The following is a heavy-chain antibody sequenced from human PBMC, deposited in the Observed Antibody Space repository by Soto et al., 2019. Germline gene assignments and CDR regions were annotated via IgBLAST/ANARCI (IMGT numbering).Heavy chain of an antibody. Sequence: PSETLSLTCDVSGDTISAGGYTWAWIRQPPGKALEWIGHTYHSGNPYYNPSLKSRVTISVDTSKNQFSLKLSSVTAADTAVYYCARDSATVTTVGYYGMDVWGQGTTVTVSS. CDR2: TYHSGNP. J-gene: IGHJ6*02. CDR3: ARDSATVTTVGYYGMDV. D-gene: IGHD4-17*01. V-gene: IGHV4-30-2*05. CDR1: GDTISAGGYT.